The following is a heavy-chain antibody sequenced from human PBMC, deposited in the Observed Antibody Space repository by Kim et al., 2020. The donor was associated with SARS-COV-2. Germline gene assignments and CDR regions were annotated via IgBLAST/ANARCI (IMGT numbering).Heavy chain of an antibody. Sequence: GGSLRLSCAASGFTFDDYAMHWVRQAPGKGLEWVSGISWNSGSIGYADSVKGRFTISRDNAKNSLYLQMNSLRAEDTALYYCAKDVGGGSSWYDYWGQGT. J-gene: IGHJ4*02. CDR3: AKDVGGGSSWYDY. V-gene: IGHV3-9*01. CDR2: ISWNSGSI. CDR1: GFTFDDYA. D-gene: IGHD6-13*01.